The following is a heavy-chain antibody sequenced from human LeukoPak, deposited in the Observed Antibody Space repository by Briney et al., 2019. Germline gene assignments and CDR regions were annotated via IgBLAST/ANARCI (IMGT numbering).Heavy chain of an antibody. CDR2: IIPIFGTA. D-gene: IGHD4-17*01. CDR1: GGTFSSYA. V-gene: IGHV1-69*05. J-gene: IGHJ3*02. CDR3: ARDYGDYVGYAFDI. Sequence: ASVKVSCKASGGTFSSYAISRVRQAPGQGLEWMGGIIPIFGTANYAQKFQGRVTITTDESTSTAYMELSSLRSEDTAVYYCARDYGDYVGYAFDIWGQGTMVTVSS.